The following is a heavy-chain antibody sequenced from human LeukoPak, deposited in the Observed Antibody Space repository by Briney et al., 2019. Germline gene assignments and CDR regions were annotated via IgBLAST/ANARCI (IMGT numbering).Heavy chain of an antibody. CDR1: GYTFTGYY. D-gene: IGHD3-10*01. Sequence: ASVKVSCKASGYTFTGYYMHWVRQAPGQGLEWMGWINPNSGGTNYAQKFQGRVTMTRDTSISTAYMELSRLRSDDTAVYYCARAWFGELPDREDRRLRHDAFDIWGQGTIVNVSS. J-gene: IGHJ3*02. V-gene: IGHV1-2*02. CDR2: INPNSGGT. CDR3: ARAWFGELPDREDRRLRHDAFDI.